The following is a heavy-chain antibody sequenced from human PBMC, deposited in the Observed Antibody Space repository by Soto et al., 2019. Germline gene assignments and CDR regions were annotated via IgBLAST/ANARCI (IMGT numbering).Heavy chain of an antibody. D-gene: IGHD3-9*01. V-gene: IGHV4-59*01. CDR2: IYYSGST. CDR1: GCSISSYY. J-gene: IGHJ6*03. CDR3: ARHRGILTGEYYYYYYMYV. Sequence: QVPLQESGPGLVKPSETLSLTCTVSGCSISSYYWSWIRQPPGKGLEWIGFIYYSGSTNYNPSLKSRVTTSVDTCKNPFALQLSSVTAADTAVYYCARHRGILTGEYYYYYYMYVWCKGTTVTVSS.